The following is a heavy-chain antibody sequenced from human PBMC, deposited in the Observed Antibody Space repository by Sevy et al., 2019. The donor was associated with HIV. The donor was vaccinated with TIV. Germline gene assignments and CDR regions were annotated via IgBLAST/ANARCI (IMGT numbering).Heavy chain of an antibody. CDR3: AREGCSRPHDY. D-gene: IGHD2-8*01. CDR1: GFAFNGYS. V-gene: IGHV3-23*01. Sequence: GGSLRLSCTASGFAFNGYSMSWIRQAPGKGLEWVATLSFGGGKINYADSVKGRFTTSGDNSKNSFYLQMDNLRVEDTALYYCAREGCSRPHDYWGQGTRVTVSS. CDR2: LSFGGGKI. J-gene: IGHJ4*02.